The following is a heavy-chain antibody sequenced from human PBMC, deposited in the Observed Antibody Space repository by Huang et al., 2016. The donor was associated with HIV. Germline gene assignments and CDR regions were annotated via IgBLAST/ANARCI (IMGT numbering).Heavy chain of an antibody. CDR3: ATQEESPYFDY. CDR2: KSYDGSDN. D-gene: IGHD3-16*01. Sequence: QIQLVESGGGVVQPGKSLRLSCGASGFTFSHYGMHWVRQAPGKGLEWVAGKSYDGSDNSFADSVKGRFTISRDNSNNTLYRQINSLRAEDTAVYYCATQEESPYFDYWGRGTLVTVSS. V-gene: IGHV3-30*03. CDR1: GFTFSHYG. J-gene: IGHJ4*02.